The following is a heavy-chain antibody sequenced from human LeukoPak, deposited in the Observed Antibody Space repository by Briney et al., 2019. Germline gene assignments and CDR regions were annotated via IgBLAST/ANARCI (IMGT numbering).Heavy chain of an antibody. CDR3: ATYLYKSLDY. J-gene: IGHJ4*02. D-gene: IGHD3-10*01. V-gene: IGHV3-11*04. CDR2: ISGGGSTI. Sequence: PGGSLRLSCSASGFTFSDYYMSWIRQAPGKGLEWVSYISGGGSTIYYADSVKGRFTISRDNAKNSLYLQMNSLRAEDTAVYYCATYLYKSLDYWGQGTLVTVSS. CDR1: GFTFSDYY.